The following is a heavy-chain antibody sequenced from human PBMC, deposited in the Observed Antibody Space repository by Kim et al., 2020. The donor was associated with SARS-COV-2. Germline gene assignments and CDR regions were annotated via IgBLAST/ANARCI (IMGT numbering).Heavy chain of an antibody. CDR2: IYYSGST. J-gene: IGHJ3*01. CDR3: ARDLGHYYDSSGYN. CDR1: GGSISSSSYY. Sequence: SETLSLTCTVSGGSISSSSYYWGWIRQPPGKGLEWIGSIYYSGSTYYNPSLKSRVTISVDTSKNQFSLKLSSVTAADTAVYYCARDLGHYYDSSGYNWGQGTMVTVSS. D-gene: IGHD3-22*01. V-gene: IGHV4-39*07.